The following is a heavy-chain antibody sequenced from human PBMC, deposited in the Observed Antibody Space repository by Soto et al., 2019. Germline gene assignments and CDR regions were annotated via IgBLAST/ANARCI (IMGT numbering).Heavy chain of an antibody. D-gene: IGHD2-2*01. J-gene: IGHJ6*02. CDR2: IVPGFGTT. Sequence: ASVKVSCKASGGTFSTYGISWVRQAPGQGLEWLGGIVPGFGTTKYTQRFQDRVMITADKSTSTAYMEMASLRSEDTAVYYCARGISHIVAEPGRDATDVWGQGTTVTVSS. V-gene: IGHV1-69*06. CDR1: GGTFSTYG. CDR3: ARGISHIVAEPGRDATDV.